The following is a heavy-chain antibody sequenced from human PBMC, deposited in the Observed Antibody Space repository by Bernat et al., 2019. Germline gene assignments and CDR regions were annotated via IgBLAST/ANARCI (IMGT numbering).Heavy chain of an antibody. J-gene: IGHJ6*02. Sequence: EVQLVESGGGLIQPGGSLRLSCAASGFTVSSNYMSWVRQAPGKGLEWVSVIYSGGSTYYADSVKGRFTISRDNSKNTLYLQMNRLRAEDTAVYYWARGLVPAAISPYYYGMDVWGQGTTVTVSS. D-gene: IGHD2-2*02. CDR3: ARGLVPAAISPYYYGMDV. CDR2: IYSGGST. V-gene: IGHV3-53*01. CDR1: GFTVSSNY.